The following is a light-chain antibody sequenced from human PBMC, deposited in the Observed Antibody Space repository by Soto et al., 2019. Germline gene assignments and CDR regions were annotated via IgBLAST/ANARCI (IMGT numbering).Light chain of an antibody. CDR2: GAS. CDR1: QSVRSN. Sequence: EIVMTQSPATLSVSPGERATLSCRASQSVRSNLAWYQQKPGQAPRLLIYGASTRATGIPARFSGSGSGTEFTLTISSLQSEDFAVYYCQQYNDWPLTFGGGTKMEIK. J-gene: IGKJ4*01. V-gene: IGKV3-15*01. CDR3: QQYNDWPLT.